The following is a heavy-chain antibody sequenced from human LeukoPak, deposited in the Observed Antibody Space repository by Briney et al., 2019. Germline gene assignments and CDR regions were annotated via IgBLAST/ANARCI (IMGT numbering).Heavy chain of an antibody. CDR2: ISANNGET. CDR1: GYTFTNYG. J-gene: IGHJ4*02. D-gene: IGHD2-2*01. V-gene: IGHV1-18*04. Sequence: ASVMVSCKASGYTFTNYGISWVRQAPGQGLEWMAWISANNGETRYAQNPQGRVTMTTDTSTSTAYMELRSLRSDDTAVYYCARVPPSAHQLLSSDYWGQGTQVTVSS. CDR3: ARVPPSAHQLLSSDY.